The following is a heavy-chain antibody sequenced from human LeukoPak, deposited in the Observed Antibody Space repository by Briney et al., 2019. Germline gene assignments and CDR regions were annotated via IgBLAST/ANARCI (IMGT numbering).Heavy chain of an antibody. Sequence: GGSLRPPRAASGFTLSRYLMYWVPHVPGKGRVYGSCRNSHGGATYYEDPVKGRFTISKDNAKNTLYLQMNTLSAQDTPVYYCAPGGDSGAIDIWGQGTTVTVSS. D-gene: IGHD2-21*01. CDR1: GFTLSRYL. CDR3: APGGDSGAIDI. V-gene: IGHV3-74*01. CDR2: RNSHGGAT. J-gene: IGHJ3*02.